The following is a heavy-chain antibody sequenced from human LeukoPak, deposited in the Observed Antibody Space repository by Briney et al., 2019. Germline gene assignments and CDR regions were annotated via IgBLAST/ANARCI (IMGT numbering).Heavy chain of an antibody. J-gene: IGHJ4*02. D-gene: IGHD2-2*01. Sequence: PSETLSLTCTVSGGSISSSSYYWGWVRQPPGKGLEWVGCIYYSGSTYYNPSLKSRVTISVDTSKTQFSLKLSSVTAADTAVYYCARDVRYCSSTSCYEDYWGQGTLVTVSS. CDR2: IYYSGST. V-gene: IGHV4-39*07. CDR3: ARDVRYCSSTSCYEDY. CDR1: GGSISSSSYY.